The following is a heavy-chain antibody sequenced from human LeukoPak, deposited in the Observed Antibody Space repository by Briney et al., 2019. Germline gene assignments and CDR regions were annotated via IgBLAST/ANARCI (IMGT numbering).Heavy chain of an antibody. Sequence: SVKVSCKASGGTFSSYAISWVRQAPGQGLEWMGGIIPIFGTANYAQKFQGRVTITADESTSTAYMELSSLRSEDTAVYYCASAEGDYVLGYYYGMDVWGQGTTVTVSS. CDR3: ASAEGDYVLGYYYGMDV. J-gene: IGHJ6*02. D-gene: IGHD4-17*01. CDR1: GGTFSSYA. V-gene: IGHV1-69*13. CDR2: IIPIFGTA.